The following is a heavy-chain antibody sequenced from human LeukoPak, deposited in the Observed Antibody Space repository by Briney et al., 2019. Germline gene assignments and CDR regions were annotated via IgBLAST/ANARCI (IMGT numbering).Heavy chain of an antibody. CDR1: GASISSYY. D-gene: IGHD1-26*01. J-gene: IGHJ4*02. V-gene: IGHV4-59*01. Sequence: PSETLSLTCTVSGASISSYYWNWIRQPPGKGLEWIGYIYYSGSTSYNPSLKSRVTISVDTSKNQFSLKLSSVTAADTAVYYCARGSSGSYFFRYWGQGTLVTVSS. CDR2: IYYSGST. CDR3: ARGSSGSYFFRY.